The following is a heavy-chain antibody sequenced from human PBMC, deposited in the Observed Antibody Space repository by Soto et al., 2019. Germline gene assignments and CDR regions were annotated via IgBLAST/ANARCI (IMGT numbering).Heavy chain of an antibody. V-gene: IGHV4-4*02. CDR3: ARRWGEGRVDY. Sequence: QVKLQESGPGLAKPSGTLSLTCAVSGGSISSSNWWSWVRQPPGKGLEWIGEIYHSGNTNYNPSLKSRVTMAVDKSRNQFSLKLSSVTAADTAVYYCARRWGEGRVDYWGQGTLVTVSS. CDR1: GGSISSSNW. CDR2: IYHSGNT. D-gene: IGHD3-10*01. J-gene: IGHJ4*02.